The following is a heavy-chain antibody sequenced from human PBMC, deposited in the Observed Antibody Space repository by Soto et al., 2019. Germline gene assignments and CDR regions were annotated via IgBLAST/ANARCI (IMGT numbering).Heavy chain of an antibody. CDR3: ARDSVATRPYHYYYGMDV. D-gene: IGHD5-12*01. CDR2: IWYDGSNK. J-gene: IGHJ6*02. Sequence: PGGSLRLSCAASGFTFSSYGMHWVRQAPGKGLEWVAVIWYDGSNKYYADSVKGRFTISRDNSKNTLYLQMNSLRAEDTAVYYCARDSVATRPYHYYYGMDVWGQGTTVTVSS. CDR1: GFTFSSYG. V-gene: IGHV3-33*01.